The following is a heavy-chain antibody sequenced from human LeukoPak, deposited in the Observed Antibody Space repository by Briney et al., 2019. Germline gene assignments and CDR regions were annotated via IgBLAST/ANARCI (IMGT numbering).Heavy chain of an antibody. CDR1: GYTFTSYD. CDR3: ARSNPSSSGSYLKYYYYMDV. D-gene: IGHD1-26*01. J-gene: IGHJ6*03. Sequence: GASVKVSCKASGYTFTSYDINWVRQATGQGLEWMGWMNPNSGNTGYAQKFQGRVTMTRNTSISTAYMELSSLRSEDTAVYYCARSNPSSSGSYLKYYYYMDVWGKGTTVTVSS. V-gene: IGHV1-8*01. CDR2: MNPNSGNT.